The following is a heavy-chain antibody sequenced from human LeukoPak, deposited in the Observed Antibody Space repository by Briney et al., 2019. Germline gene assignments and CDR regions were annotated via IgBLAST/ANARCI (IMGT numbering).Heavy chain of an antibody. J-gene: IGHJ5*02. CDR2: ISGSGGST. D-gene: IGHD3-10*01. V-gene: IGHV3-23*01. Sequence: ESGGSLRLSCAASGFTFSSYAMSWVRQAPGKGLEWVSAISGSGGSTYYADSVKGRFTISRDNSKNTLYLQMNSLRPDDTAVYYCAKGGVWFGNSSPWGQGTLVTVSS. CDR3: AKGGVWFGNSSP. CDR1: GFTFSSYA.